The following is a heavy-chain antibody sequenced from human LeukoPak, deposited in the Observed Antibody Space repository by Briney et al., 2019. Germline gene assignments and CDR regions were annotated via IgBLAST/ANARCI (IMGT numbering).Heavy chain of an antibody. D-gene: IGHD6-6*01. Sequence: SQTLSLTFAITGDSVSTNSAAWNWLRQSPSRGLEWLGRTYYRSKWYNDYAVSVKSRITINPDTSKNQFSLQLNSVTPEDTAVYYRAREYTSSFDYWGQGTLVIVSS. CDR1: GDSVSTNSAA. CDR2: TYYRSKWYN. CDR3: AREYTSSFDY. V-gene: IGHV6-1*01. J-gene: IGHJ4*02.